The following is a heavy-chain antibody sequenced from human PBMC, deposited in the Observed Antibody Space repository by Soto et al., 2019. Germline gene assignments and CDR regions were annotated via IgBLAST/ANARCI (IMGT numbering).Heavy chain of an antibody. V-gene: IGHV3-21*01. J-gene: IGHJ4*02. CDR1: GFNFITYS. D-gene: IGHD3-22*01. CDR2: LSSSAVYI. Sequence: EVQLVESGGGPVRPGGSLKLSCAASGFNFITYSLSWVRQAPGKGLEWVASLSSSAVYIDYADSVKGRFTISRDNANNSLYLQMNSLRAEDTATYHCVRDGLDYYDTERLYFDNWGQGTLVTVSS. CDR3: VRDGLDYYDTERLYFDN.